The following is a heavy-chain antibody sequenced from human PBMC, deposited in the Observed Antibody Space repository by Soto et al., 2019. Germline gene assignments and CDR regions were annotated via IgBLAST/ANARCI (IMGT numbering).Heavy chain of an antibody. CDR2: INSDGSST. Sequence: GGSLRLSCAASGFTFSSYWMHWVCQAPGKGLVWVSRINSDGSSTSYADSVKGRFTISRDNAKNTLYLQMNSLRAEDTAVYYCARAIYDFWSGYGRIQNWLDPWGQGTLVTVSS. J-gene: IGHJ5*02. D-gene: IGHD3-3*01. V-gene: IGHV3-74*01. CDR1: GFTFSSYW. CDR3: ARAIYDFWSGYGRIQNWLDP.